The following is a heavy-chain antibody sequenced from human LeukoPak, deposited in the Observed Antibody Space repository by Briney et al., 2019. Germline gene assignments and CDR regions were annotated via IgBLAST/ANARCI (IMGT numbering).Heavy chain of an antibody. Sequence: SETLSLTCTVSGGSISSSYWGWIRQPPGKGLEWIGDIYNSGSTNYSPSLKSRVTISVDTSKNQISLKLSSVTAADTAVYYCARVGAAVGIGSFDFWGQGTLVTVSS. V-gene: IGHV4-59*01. D-gene: IGHD6-13*01. CDR2: IYNSGST. CDR3: ARVGAAVGIGSFDF. CDR1: GGSISSSY. J-gene: IGHJ4*02.